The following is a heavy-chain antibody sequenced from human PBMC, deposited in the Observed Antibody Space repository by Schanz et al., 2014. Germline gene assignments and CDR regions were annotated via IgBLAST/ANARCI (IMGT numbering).Heavy chain of an antibody. CDR1: GDSVNSNY. J-gene: IGHJ4*02. D-gene: IGHD6-19*01. Sequence: QVQLQESGPGLVKPSETLSLTCTVSGDSVNSNYWNWIRQSPGRGLEWIGHFYNPGSTNYNPSLKSRATITINTPTNQVSLKLTSVTAADTAVYFCARNKYTSGWYYFDYWGQGVLVTVSS. CDR3: ARNKYTSGWYYFDY. CDR2: FYNPGST. V-gene: IGHV4-59*08.